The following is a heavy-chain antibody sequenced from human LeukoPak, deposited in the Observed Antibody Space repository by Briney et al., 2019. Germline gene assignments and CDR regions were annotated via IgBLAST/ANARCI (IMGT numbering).Heavy chain of an antibody. CDR2: IYYSGGT. D-gene: IGHD1-14*01. CDR3: ARHGTGQKAFDI. J-gene: IGHJ3*02. CDR1: GGSISGYY. V-gene: IGHV4-59*08. Sequence: PSETLSLTCAVSGGSISGYYGSWIRQPPGKGLEWIGQIYYSGGTIYNPSLKGRVTISVDTTNNHFSLKLSSMTAADTAVFYCARHGTGQKAFDIWGQGTMVTVSS.